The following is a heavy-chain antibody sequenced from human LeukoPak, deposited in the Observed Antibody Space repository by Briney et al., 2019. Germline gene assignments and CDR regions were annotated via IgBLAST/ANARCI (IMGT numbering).Heavy chain of an antibody. CDR1: GGSIGSSSYY. CDR3: AKDLYNYDFWSGNLLFDY. J-gene: IGHJ4*02. Sequence: ETLSLTCTVSGGSIGSSSYYWGWIRQAPGKGLEWVSAISGSGGSTYYADSVKGRFTISRDNSKNTLYLQMNSLRAEDTAVYYCAKDLYNYDFWSGNLLFDYWGQGTLVTVSS. V-gene: IGHV3-23*01. D-gene: IGHD3-3*01. CDR2: ISGSGGST.